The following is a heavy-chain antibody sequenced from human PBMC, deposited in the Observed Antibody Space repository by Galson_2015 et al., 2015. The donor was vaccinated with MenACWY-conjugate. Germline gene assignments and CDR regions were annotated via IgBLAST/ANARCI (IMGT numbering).Heavy chain of an antibody. CDR1: GFTVSSNY. CDR2: IYSGGWI. D-gene: IGHD6-19*01. Sequence: SLRISCAVSGFTVSSNYMGWVRQAPGQGLEWVSLIYSGGWINYADFVKGRFTISRDDSKNTLYLQRNSLRAEDTAVYYCVRDQWRQWLVHGNDAFDLWGQGTKVTVSS. V-gene: IGHV3-53*01. CDR3: VRDQWRQWLVHGNDAFDL. J-gene: IGHJ3*01.